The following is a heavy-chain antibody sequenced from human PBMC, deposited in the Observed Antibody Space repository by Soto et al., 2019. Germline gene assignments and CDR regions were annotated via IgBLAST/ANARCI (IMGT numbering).Heavy chain of an antibody. CDR2: ISASGGSS. Sequence: GGSLRLSCAASGFTFSTYAMSWVRQAPGKGLEWVAGISASGGSSYYADSVKGRFTISRDNSKSTLYLQMNNLRAEDTAVYYCADGGEWSFNFVYWGQGTLVTVSS. CDR3: ADGGEWSFNFVY. V-gene: IGHV3-23*01. CDR1: GFTFSTYA. D-gene: IGHD3-3*01. J-gene: IGHJ4*02.